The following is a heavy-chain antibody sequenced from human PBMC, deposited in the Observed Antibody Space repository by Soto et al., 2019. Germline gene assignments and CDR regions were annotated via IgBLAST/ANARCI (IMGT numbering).Heavy chain of an antibody. V-gene: IGHV3-23*01. J-gene: IGHJ4*02. CDR3: AKTVPATNY. Sequence: GGSLRLSCAASGFTFNNYAMIWVRQAPGKGLEWVSAISGGGDTTYYADSVKGRFTISRDNSKNTLYLQMNSLRGEDTALYYCAKTVPATNYWGQGTQVTVSS. CDR1: GFTFNNYA. CDR2: ISGGGDTT. D-gene: IGHD6-19*01.